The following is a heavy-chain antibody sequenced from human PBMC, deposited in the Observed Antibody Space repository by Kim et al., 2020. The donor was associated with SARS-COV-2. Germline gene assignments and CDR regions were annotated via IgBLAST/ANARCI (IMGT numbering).Heavy chain of an antibody. V-gene: IGHV6-1*01. CDR3: ARAAMGVGGVRRAYYDCWSGAVDYFDY. CDR1: GDSVSSNSAA. D-gene: IGHD3-3*01. Sequence: SQTLSLTCAISGDSVSSNSAAWNWIRQSPSRGLEWLGRTYYRSKWYNDYAVSVKSRITINPDTSKNQFSLQLNSVTPEDTAVYYCARAAMGVGGVRRAYYDCWSGAVDYFDYWGQGTLVTVSS. CDR2: TYYRSKWYN. J-gene: IGHJ4*02.